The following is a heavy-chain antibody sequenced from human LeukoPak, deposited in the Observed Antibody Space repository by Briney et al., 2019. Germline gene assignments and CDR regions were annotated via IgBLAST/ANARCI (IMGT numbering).Heavy chain of an antibody. V-gene: IGHV1-2*02. D-gene: IGHD4-17*01. CDR2: INPNSGGT. Sequence: GASVKVSCKASGYTFIGYYMHWVRQAPGQGLEWMGWINPNSGGTNYAQKFQGRVTMTRDTSISTAYMELSRLRSDDTAVYYCARYDYGDYSYFDYWGQGTLVTVSS. CDR3: ARYDYGDYSYFDY. J-gene: IGHJ4*02. CDR1: GYTFIGYY.